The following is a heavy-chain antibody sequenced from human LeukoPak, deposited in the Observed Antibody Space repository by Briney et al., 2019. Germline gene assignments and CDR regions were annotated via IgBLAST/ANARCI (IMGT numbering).Heavy chain of an antibody. CDR3: AREVAVAGRGWFDP. CDR1: GGSISSGGYY. D-gene: IGHD6-19*01. CDR2: IYHSGST. J-gene: IGHJ5*02. Sequence: SQTLSLTCTVSGGSISSGGYYWSWIRQPPGKGLEWIGYIYHSGSTYYNPSLKSRVTISVDRSKNQFSLKLSSVTAADTAVYYRAREVAVAGRGWFDPWGQGTLVTVSS. V-gene: IGHV4-30-2*01.